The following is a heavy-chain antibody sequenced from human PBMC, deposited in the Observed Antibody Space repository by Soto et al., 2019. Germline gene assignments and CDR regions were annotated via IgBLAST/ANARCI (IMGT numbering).Heavy chain of an antibody. CDR2: ISAYNGNT. CDR3: ARSRGAAAGINWFDP. D-gene: IGHD6-13*01. CDR1: GYTFTSYG. Sequence: ASVKVSCKASGYTFTSYGISWVRQAPGQGLEWMGWISAYNGNTNYAQNFQGRVTMTRDTSTSTVYMELSSLKSEDTAVYYCARSRGAAAGINWFDPWGQGTLVTVSS. V-gene: IGHV1-18*01. J-gene: IGHJ5*02.